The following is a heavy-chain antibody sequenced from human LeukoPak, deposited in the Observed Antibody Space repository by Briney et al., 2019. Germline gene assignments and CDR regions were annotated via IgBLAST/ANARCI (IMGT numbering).Heavy chain of an antibody. V-gene: IGHV1-69*11. CDR1: GGTFSSYA. CDR3: ARGELPILVLPAALTH. CDR2: IIPILGTA. D-gene: IGHD2-2*01. J-gene: IGHJ4*02. Sequence: SVKVSCKASGGTFSSYAISWVRQAPGQGLEWIGRIIPILGTANYAQKFQGRVTITTDESTSTAYMELSSLRSEDTAVYYCARGELPILVLPAALTHWGQGTLVTVSS.